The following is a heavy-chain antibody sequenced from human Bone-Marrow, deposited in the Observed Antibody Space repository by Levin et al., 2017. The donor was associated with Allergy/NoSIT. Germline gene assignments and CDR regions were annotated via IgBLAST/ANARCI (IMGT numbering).Heavy chain of an antibody. J-gene: IGHJ4*02. V-gene: IGHV3-43*01. Sequence: GGSLRLSCAASGFIFGDYTMHWVRHVPGNGLEWVSLINWDGDTTYYADSVEGRFTISRDNNEKSLFLQMNDLRAEDTALYFCAKDYPGYKGFDFWGQGTLVTVAS. CDR2: INWDGDTT. CDR3: AKDYPGYKGFDF. CDR1: GFIFGDYT. D-gene: IGHD1-1*01.